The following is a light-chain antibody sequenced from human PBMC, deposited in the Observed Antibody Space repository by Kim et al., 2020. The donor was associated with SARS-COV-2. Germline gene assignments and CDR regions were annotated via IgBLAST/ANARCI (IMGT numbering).Light chain of an antibody. CDR1: QSVSSN. CDR3: QQYNNWPPGT. CDR2: GAS. J-gene: IGKJ4*01. Sequence: EIVMTQSPATLSVSPGERATLSCRASQSVSSNLAWYQQKPGQAPRLLIYGASTRATGIPARFSGSGSGTEFTLTISSLQSEDFAVYYCQQYNNWPPGTFGGGTEVDIK. V-gene: IGKV3-15*01.